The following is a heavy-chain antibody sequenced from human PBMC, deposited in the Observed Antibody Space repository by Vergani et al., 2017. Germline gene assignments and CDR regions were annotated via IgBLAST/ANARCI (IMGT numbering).Heavy chain of an antibody. D-gene: IGHD1-26*01. CDR1: GGSFSGYY. CDR2: INHSGST. CDR3: ARHDVGATTFSFDY. J-gene: IGHJ4*02. Sequence: QVQLQQWGAGLLKPSETLSLTCAVYGGSFSGYYWSWIRQPPGKGLEWIGEINHSGSTYYNPSLKSRVTISVDTSKNQFSLKLSSVTAADTAVYYCARHDVGATTFSFDYWGQGTLVTVSS. V-gene: IGHV4-34*01.